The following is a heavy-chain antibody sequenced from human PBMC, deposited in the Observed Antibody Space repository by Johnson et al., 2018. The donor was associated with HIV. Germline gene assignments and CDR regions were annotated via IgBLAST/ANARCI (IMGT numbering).Heavy chain of an antibody. D-gene: IGHD1-26*01. J-gene: IGHJ3*02. CDR1: GFTFSSYW. CDR2: TNSDGTTT. CDR3: TTDLEWELLHDAFDI. Sequence: VQLVESGGGLVQPGGSLRLSCAASGFTFSSYWMHWVRQAPGKGLVWVSRTNSDGTTTNYADSVKGRFTISRDKAKNTLHLQMNSLKTEDTAVYYCTTDLEWELLHDAFDIWGQGTMVTVSS. V-gene: IGHV3-74*01.